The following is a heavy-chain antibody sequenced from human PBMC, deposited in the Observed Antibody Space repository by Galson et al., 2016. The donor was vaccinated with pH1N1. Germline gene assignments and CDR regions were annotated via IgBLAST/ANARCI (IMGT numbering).Heavy chain of an antibody. V-gene: IGHV3-7*01. CDR2: INQDGSEK. J-gene: IGHJ4*02. CDR1: GFTFSSYW. D-gene: IGHD2-15*01. CDR3: VRAVGAMEAY. Sequence: SLRLSCAGSGFTFSSYWMHWVRQAPGKGLEWVANINQDGSEKYYVDSVKGRFTISSDNAKNSLYLQMNSLRAEDTAVYYCVRAVGAMEAYWGQGTLVTVSS.